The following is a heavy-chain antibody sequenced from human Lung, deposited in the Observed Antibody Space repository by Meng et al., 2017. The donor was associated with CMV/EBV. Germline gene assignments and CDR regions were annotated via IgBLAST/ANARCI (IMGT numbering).Heavy chain of an antibody. V-gene: IGHV3-15*01. Sequence: GGSXRLXCVVSGFSVTYGWMSWVRQAPGKGLEWVGRIKGKTSGGTIDYAAPVKDRFTILRDDLENTVYLYMNNLRTEDTAVYYCSPWWAFGPWGQGNLVTVSS. CDR1: GFSVTYGW. CDR2: IKGKTSGGTI. J-gene: IGHJ5*02. D-gene: IGHD2-15*01. CDR3: SPWWAFGP.